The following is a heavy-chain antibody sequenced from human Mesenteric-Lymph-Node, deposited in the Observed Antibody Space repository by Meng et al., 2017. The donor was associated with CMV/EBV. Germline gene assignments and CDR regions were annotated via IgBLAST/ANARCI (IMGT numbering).Heavy chain of an antibody. D-gene: IGHD1-14*01. J-gene: IGHJ4*02. CDR3: ARDNNGIPY. CDR2: INNDGSST. CDR1: GFIFSTNW. Sequence: GESLKISCAASGFIFSTNWMHWVRQAPGKGLVWVSRINNDGSSTTYADSVKGRFTISRDNAKNTLYLQMNSLRAEDTAVYFCARDNNGIPYWGQGTLVTVSS. V-gene: IGHV3-74*01.